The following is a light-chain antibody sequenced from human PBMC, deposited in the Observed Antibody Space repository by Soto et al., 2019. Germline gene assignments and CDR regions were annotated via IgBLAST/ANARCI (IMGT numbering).Light chain of an antibody. J-gene: IGKJ3*01. V-gene: IGKV3-20*01. CDR1: QSVASSY. CDR3: HQYGSSPFT. Sequence: EIVLTQSPGTLSLSPGERATLSCRASQSVASSYLAWYQQKPGQAPRVLIYGASSRATGIPDRFSGRGSGTDFTLTISRLEPEDFAVYYCHQYGSSPFTFGPGTKVDIK. CDR2: GAS.